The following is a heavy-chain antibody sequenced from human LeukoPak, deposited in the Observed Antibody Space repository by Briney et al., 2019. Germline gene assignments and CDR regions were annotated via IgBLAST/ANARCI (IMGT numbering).Heavy chain of an antibody. J-gene: IGHJ5*02. D-gene: IGHD2-15*01. CDR1: GFTFSSYA. V-gene: IGHV3-23*01. CDR3: PKEHIAVVLAATLPYNWFHP. CDR2: LSGSGGST. Sequence: PGGSLRLSCAASGFTFSSYAMSWVRQAPGKGLEWVSALSGSGGSTYYAASVKGRFTISRDNSKNTLYLQMNSLRAEDTAVYYCPKEHIAVVLAATLPYNWFHPWGQGTLVTVSS.